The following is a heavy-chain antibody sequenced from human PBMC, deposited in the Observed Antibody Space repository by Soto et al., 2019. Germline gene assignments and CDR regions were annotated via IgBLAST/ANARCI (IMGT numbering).Heavy chain of an antibody. D-gene: IGHD1-26*01. V-gene: IGHV3-30-3*01. Sequence: QVQLVESGGGVVQPGRSLRLSCAASGFTFSSYAMHWVRQAPGKGLEWVAVISYDGSNKYYADSVKGRFTISRDNSKNTLYLQMNSLRAEDTAVYYCAGEWELLDCWGQGTLVTVSS. J-gene: IGHJ4*02. CDR2: ISYDGSNK. CDR1: GFTFSSYA. CDR3: AGEWELLDC.